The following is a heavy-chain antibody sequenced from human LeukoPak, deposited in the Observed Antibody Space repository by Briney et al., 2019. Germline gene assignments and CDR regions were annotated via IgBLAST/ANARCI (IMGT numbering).Heavy chain of an antibody. CDR3: ARRWYRNFDY. J-gene: IGHJ4*02. V-gene: IGHV3-74*01. CDR2: INSDGSRT. D-gene: IGHD2-15*01. CDR1: GFTFSNYW. Sequence: SGGSLRLSCATSGFTFSNYWMHWVRQAPGKGLVWVSRINSDGSRTGYADSVKGRFTISRDNAKNTLYLQMNSLRAEDTAVYYCARRWYRNFDYWGQGTLVTVSS.